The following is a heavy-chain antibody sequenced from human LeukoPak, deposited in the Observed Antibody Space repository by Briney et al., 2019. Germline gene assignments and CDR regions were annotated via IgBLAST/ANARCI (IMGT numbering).Heavy chain of an antibody. Sequence: GGSLRLSCAASGFTLSTYGMHWVRQAPGKGLEWVAVIWYDGSNKYYADSVKGRFTISRDNSKNTLYLQMNSLRAEDTAVYYCARDKYSSSSYYFDYWGQGTLVTVSS. J-gene: IGHJ4*02. D-gene: IGHD6-6*01. V-gene: IGHV3-33*08. CDR1: GFTLSTYG. CDR3: ARDKYSSSSYYFDY. CDR2: IWYDGSNK.